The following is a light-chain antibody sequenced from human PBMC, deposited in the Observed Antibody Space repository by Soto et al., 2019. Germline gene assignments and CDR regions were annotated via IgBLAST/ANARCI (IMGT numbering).Light chain of an antibody. CDR1: QTVNNNY. CDR2: GAS. J-gene: IGKJ1*01. CDR3: QQSYSTPLT. V-gene: IGKV3-20*01. Sequence: GTLSLSPGERATLSCRASQTVNNNYLAWYQQVPGQAPRLLISGASGRATGTPDRFSGSASGTDFTLTISSLQPEDFATYYCQQSYSTPLTFGQGTKVDIK.